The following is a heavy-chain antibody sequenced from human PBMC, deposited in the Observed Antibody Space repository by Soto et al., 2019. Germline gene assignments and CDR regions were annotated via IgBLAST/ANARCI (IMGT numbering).Heavy chain of an antibody. J-gene: IGHJ4*02. CDR3: ARDPRIQLWSGSFNY. CDR1: GGSISSGGYY. CDR2: IYYSGST. V-gene: IGHV4-31*03. D-gene: IGHD5-18*01. Sequence: SETLSLTCTVSGGSISSGGYYWSWIRQHPGKGLEWIGYIYYSGSTYYNPSLKSRVTISVDTSKNQFSLKLSSVTAADTAVYYCARDPRIQLWSGSFNYWGQGTLVTVSS.